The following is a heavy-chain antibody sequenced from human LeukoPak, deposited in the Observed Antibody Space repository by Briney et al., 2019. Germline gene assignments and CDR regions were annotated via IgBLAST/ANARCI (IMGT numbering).Heavy chain of an antibody. Sequence: GGSLRLFCSPSGFTLSSYALNCVRQAPGKGLEYVSGISSIGGSTSYADSVKGRFDISRDNSKSTLYLQMNSLRAEDTAVYYCVRSIYAMDVWGQGTTVTVSS. V-gene: IGHV3-64D*09. CDR1: GFTLSSYA. CDR3: VRSIYAMDV. J-gene: IGHJ6*02. CDR2: ISSIGGST. D-gene: IGHD1-26*01.